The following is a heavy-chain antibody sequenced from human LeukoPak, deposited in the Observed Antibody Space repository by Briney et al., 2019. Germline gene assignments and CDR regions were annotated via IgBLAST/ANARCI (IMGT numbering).Heavy chain of an antibody. J-gene: IGHJ3*02. V-gene: IGHV3-21*01. CDR3: ARSGIRNYYGSGSYYNAYSDAFDI. Sequence: GGSLRLSCAASGFTFSSYAMSWVRQAPGKGLEWVSSISSSSSYIYYADSVKGRFTISRDNAKNSLYLQMNSLRAEDTAVYYCARSGIRNYYGSGSYYNAYSDAFDIWGQGTMVTVSP. CDR1: GFTFSSYA. D-gene: IGHD3-10*01. CDR2: ISSSSSYI.